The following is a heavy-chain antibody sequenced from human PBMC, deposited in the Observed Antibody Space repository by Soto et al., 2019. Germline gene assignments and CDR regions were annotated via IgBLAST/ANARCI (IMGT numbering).Heavy chain of an antibody. V-gene: IGHV1-46*01. CDR1: GYTFINYY. Sequence: QVQLVQSGAEVKKPGASVKLSCKASGYTFINYYIHWVRQAPGQGLEWMGTFNPTSGSTNYAQKFQGRVTLTMDTSTRTVYMEVSRLRFDDTAVYYCARDLAAGDYWGQGTLVTVSS. CDR2: FNPTSGST. D-gene: IGHD6-13*01. CDR3: ARDLAAGDY. J-gene: IGHJ4*02.